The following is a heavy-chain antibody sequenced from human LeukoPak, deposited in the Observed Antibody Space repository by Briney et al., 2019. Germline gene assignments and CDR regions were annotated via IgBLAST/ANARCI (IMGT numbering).Heavy chain of an antibody. D-gene: IGHD6-6*01. CDR3: ARHGPTSYYFDY. CDR1: GDSIRSSY. Sequence: SETLSLTCTISGDSIRSSYWSWIRQPPGKGLEWIGYIYYSGSTNYNPSLDSRVTISVDTSKIQLSLKLTSVTAADTAVYYCARHGPTSYYFDYWGQGTLVTVYS. J-gene: IGHJ4*02. CDR2: IYYSGST. V-gene: IGHV4-59*08.